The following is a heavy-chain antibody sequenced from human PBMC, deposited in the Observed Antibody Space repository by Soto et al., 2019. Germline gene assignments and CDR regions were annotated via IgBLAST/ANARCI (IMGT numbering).Heavy chain of an antibody. CDR2: IGTAGDT. CDR3: ARAIGQTLFDY. CDR1: VFTFSSYD. J-gene: IGHJ4*02. Sequence: VGSLRLSCSSSVFTFSSYDMHCVRQCPGKGLEWVSAIGTAGDTNYAGSVKGRFTISRENAKNSLYLQMNSLRAGDTAIYFCARAIGQTLFDYWGQGTLVTVSS. V-gene: IGHV3-13*04. D-gene: IGHD3-22*01.